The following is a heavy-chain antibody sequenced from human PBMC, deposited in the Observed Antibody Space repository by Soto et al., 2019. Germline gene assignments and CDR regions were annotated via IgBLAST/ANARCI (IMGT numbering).Heavy chain of an antibody. CDR1: GYTFTDYW. CDR2: IYPGDSDT. Sequence: PGESLKISCKGSGYTFTDYWIGWVRQLPGKGLEWMGIIYPGDSDTRYSPSFQGHVTITVDKSTSTAYLQWNTLKASDTAMYYCAKGGGTVTTPYYYGMDVWGQGTTVTVSS. J-gene: IGHJ6*02. CDR3: AKGGGTVTTPYYYGMDV. D-gene: IGHD4-17*01. V-gene: IGHV5-51*01.